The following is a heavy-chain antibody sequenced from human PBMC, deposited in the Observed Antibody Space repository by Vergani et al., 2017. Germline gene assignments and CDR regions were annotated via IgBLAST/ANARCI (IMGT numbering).Heavy chain of an antibody. D-gene: IGHD3-10*01. J-gene: IGHJ2*01. CDR1: GDSIISRSYY. V-gene: IGHV4-39*01. CDR3: ASGNYYSGITSHFRGRCFDV. Sequence: QLQLQESGPGLVKASETLSLTCTVSGDSIISRSYYWGWIRQPPGKGLEWIGSIYNSGNGDSSSSLKSRVTISADTSKNQFSLRLTSVTAADTAVYYCASGNYYSGITSHFRGRCFDVWGRGTLVTVPS. CDR2: IYNSGNG.